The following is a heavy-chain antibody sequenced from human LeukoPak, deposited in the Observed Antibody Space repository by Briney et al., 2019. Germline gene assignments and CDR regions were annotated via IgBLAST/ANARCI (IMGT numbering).Heavy chain of an antibody. J-gene: IGHJ4*02. CDR1: GFTFINYA. V-gene: IGHV3-23*01. Sequence: GGSLRLSCAASGFTFINYAMAWVRQAPGKGLEWVSAISGGGGSTYYADSVKGRFTISRDNSKNTLYLQMNSLRAEGTAVYYXXXXXXRAAAGPFDYWGQGTLVTVSS. D-gene: IGHD6-13*01. CDR3: XXXXXRAAAGPFDY. CDR2: ISGGGGST.